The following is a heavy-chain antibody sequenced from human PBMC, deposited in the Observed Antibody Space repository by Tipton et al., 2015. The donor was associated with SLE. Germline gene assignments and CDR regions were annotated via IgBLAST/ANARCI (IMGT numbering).Heavy chain of an antibody. J-gene: IGHJ4*02. Sequence: TLSLTCAVNGGSFTGYSWNWFRQPPGKGLEWIGGVNHDRDTIYSPSLKSRVTFSLDESTKEFSLKMTSVTAADTAVYYCARVCSGNSCYWGDYWGQGTLVTASS. D-gene: IGHD2-15*01. V-gene: IGHV4-34*01. CDR2: VNHDRDT. CDR1: GGSFTGYS. CDR3: ARVCSGNSCYWGDY.